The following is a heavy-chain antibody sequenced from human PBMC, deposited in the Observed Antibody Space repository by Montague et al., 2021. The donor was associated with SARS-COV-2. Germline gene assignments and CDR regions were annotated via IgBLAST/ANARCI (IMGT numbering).Heavy chain of an antibody. CDR3: ARVRHSYSYLSAFDI. CDR2: ISSSGSTI. D-gene: IGHD5-18*01. J-gene: IGHJ3*02. Sequence: SLRLSCAASGFTFSDYYMSWIRQAPGKGLEWVSYISSSGSTIYYADSVKGRFTISRDNAKNSLYLQMNSLRAEDTAVYYCARVRHSYSYLSAFDIWGQGTMVTVSS. CDR1: GFTFSDYY. V-gene: IGHV3-11*01.